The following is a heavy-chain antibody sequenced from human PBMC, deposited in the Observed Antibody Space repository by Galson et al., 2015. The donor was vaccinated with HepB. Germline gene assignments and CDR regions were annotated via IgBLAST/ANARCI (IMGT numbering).Heavy chain of an antibody. CDR1: GFTFSSYS. Sequence: SLRLSCAASGFTFSSYSMNWVRQAPGKGLEWVSSISSSSSYIYYADSVKGRFTISRDNAKNSLYLQMNGLRAEDTAVYYCARIDVVVPAAMGYYYYYGMDVWGQGTTVTVSS. D-gene: IGHD2-2*01. J-gene: IGHJ6*02. V-gene: IGHV3-21*01. CDR2: ISSSSSYI. CDR3: ARIDVVVPAAMGYYYYYGMDV.